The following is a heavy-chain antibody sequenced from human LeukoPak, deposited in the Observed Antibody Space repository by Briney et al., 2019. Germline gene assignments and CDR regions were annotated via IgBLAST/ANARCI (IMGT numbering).Heavy chain of an antibody. CDR1: GFTFSNYG. D-gene: IGHD3-10*01. Sequence: GGSLRLSCAASGFTFSNYGVHWVRPAPGKGLEWVAVISYDGSIKYSADSVKGRVTISRDNSKNTLYLQMISLRAEDTAVYYCAKDLGSDMVRGTFDYWGQGTLVTVSS. CDR2: ISYDGSIK. V-gene: IGHV3-30*18. CDR3: AKDLGSDMVRGTFDY. J-gene: IGHJ4*02.